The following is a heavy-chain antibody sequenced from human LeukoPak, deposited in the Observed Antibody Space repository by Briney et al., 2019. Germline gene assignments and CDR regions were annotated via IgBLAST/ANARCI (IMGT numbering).Heavy chain of an antibody. V-gene: IGHV3-30*02. Sequence: GGSLRLSCAASGFTFSSYGMHWVRQAPGKGLEWVAFIRYDGSNKYYADSVKGRFTISRDNSKNTLYLQMNSLRVEDTAVYYCAKAPQYYYDSRGYFMYWGQGTPVTVSS. J-gene: IGHJ4*02. CDR3: AKAPQYYYDSRGYFMY. CDR1: GFTFSSYG. D-gene: IGHD3-22*01. CDR2: IRYDGSNK.